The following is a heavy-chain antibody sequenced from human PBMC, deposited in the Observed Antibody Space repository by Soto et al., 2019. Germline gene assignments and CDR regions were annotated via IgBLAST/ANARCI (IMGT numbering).Heavy chain of an antibody. CDR2: IYPGDSDT. CDR3: ARQGCSGGSCYLRNYMDV. CDR1: GYSFTSYW. D-gene: IGHD2-15*01. Sequence: GESQKISCKGSGYSFTSYWIGWVRKMPGKDLEWMGIIYPGDSDTRYSPSFQGQVTISADKSISTAYLQWSSLKASDTAMYYCARQGCSGGSCYLRNYMDVWGKGTTVTVSS. J-gene: IGHJ6*03. V-gene: IGHV5-51*01.